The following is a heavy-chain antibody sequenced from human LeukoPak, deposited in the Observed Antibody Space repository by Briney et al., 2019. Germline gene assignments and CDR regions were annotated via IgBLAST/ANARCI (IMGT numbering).Heavy chain of an antibody. V-gene: IGHV1-2*06. Sequence: ASVKVSCKASGYTFTGYYMHWVRQAPGQGLEWVGRINPYTGGTEYAQKFQGRVTMTGETSISTAYMELSRLRSDDTAVYYCVRNIVVVPAAIAGDVWGQGTTVTVSS. CDR3: VRNIVVVPAAIAGDV. CDR2: INPYTGGT. D-gene: IGHD2-2*02. CDR1: GYTFTGYY. J-gene: IGHJ6*02.